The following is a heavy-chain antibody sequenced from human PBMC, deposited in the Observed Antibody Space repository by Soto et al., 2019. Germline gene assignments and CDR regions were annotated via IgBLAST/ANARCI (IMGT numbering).Heavy chain of an antibody. CDR2: IYAGGGT. CDR3: AKGIAAVGTDAFDI. CDR1: GFTVSSHY. J-gene: IGHJ3*02. D-gene: IGHD6-13*01. V-gene: IGHV3-53*01. Sequence: GGSLRLSCVVSGFTVSSHYISWVRQAPGRGLEWVSVIYAGGGTYYADSVKGRFTISRDNSKNTLYLEMKSLRAEDTAVYYCAKGIAAVGTDAFDIWGQGTMVTVSS.